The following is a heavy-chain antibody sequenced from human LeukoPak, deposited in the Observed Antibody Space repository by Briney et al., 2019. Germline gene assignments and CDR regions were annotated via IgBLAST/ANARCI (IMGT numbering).Heavy chain of an antibody. D-gene: IGHD3-10*01. J-gene: IGHJ4*02. V-gene: IGHV4-59*12. CDR1: GGSISSYY. CDR2: IYYSGST. Sequence: PSETLSLTCTVSGGSISSYYWSWIRQPPGKGPEWIGSIYYSGSTYYNPSLKSRVTISVDTSKNQFSLKLSSVTAADTAVYYCARVVLLWFGESYFDYWGQGTLVTVSS. CDR3: ARVVLLWFGESYFDY.